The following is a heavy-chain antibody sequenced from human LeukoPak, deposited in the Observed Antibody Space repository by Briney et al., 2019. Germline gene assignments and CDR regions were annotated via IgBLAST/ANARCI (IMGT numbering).Heavy chain of an antibody. V-gene: IGHV3-15*01. CDR3: VWNSEHYFDF. J-gene: IGHJ4*02. D-gene: IGHD1-7*01. Sequence: GGSLRLSCAASGFTFSNAWMSWVRQAPGKGLEWVGRIKNKGEGETTDYAAPVKGRFTISRDDSENTLFLQMHSLETEDTALYYCVWNSEHYFDFWGQGSLVTVSS. CDR2: IKNKGEGETT. CDR1: GFTFSNAW.